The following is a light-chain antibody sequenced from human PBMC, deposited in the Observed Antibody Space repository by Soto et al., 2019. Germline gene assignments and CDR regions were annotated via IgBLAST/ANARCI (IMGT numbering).Light chain of an antibody. CDR1: QNVATN. V-gene: IGKV3-15*01. Sequence: EAVLTQSPATLSVSPGEGATLSCRASQNVATNLALYQQRPGQAPRLLIYGASKRAIGLPARFSGSVSGTEFTLTITSLQSEDFAVYYCQQYNNGPQTFGQGTKVEIK. J-gene: IGKJ1*01. CDR3: QQYNNGPQT. CDR2: GAS.